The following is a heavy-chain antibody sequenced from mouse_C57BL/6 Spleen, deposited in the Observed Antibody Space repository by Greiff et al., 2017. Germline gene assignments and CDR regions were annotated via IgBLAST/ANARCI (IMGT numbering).Heavy chain of an antibody. CDR3: APGSSYVDWYFDV. J-gene: IGHJ1*03. CDR2: IYPGDGDT. CDR1: GYAFSSSW. D-gene: IGHD1-1*01. V-gene: IGHV1-82*01. Sequence: VQLQESGPELVKPGASVKISCKASGYAFSSSWMNWVKQRPGKGLEWIGRIYPGDGDTNYNGKFKGKATLTADKSSSTAYMQLSSLTSEDSAVYFCAPGSSYVDWYFDVWGTGTTVTVSS.